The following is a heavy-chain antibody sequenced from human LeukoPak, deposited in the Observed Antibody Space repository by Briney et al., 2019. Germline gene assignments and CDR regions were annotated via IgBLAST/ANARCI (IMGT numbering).Heavy chain of an antibody. CDR1: GGTFSSYA. CDR3: ARAVSGSLYGDFDF. CDR2: IIPIFGTA. Sequence: ALVKVSCKASGGTFSSYAISWVRQAPGQGLEWMGGIIPIFGTANYAQKFQGRVTITTDESTSTAYMELSSLRSDDTAVYYCARAVSGSLYGDFDFWGQGTLVTVSS. J-gene: IGHJ4*02. V-gene: IGHV1-69*05. D-gene: IGHD1-26*01.